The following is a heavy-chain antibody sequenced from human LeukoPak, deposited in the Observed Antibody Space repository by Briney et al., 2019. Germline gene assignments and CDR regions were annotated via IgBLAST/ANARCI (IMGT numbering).Heavy chain of an antibody. D-gene: IGHD2-2*01. J-gene: IGHJ5*02. CDR2: INPSGGST. Sequence: ASVKVSCKASGYTFTSYYMHWVRQAPGQGLEWMGIINPSGGSTSYAQKFQGRVTMTRDMSTSTVYMELSSLRSEDTAVYYCTTEPPMDFFVVLPAWGQGTLVTVSS. CDR1: GYTFTSYY. V-gene: IGHV1-46*03. CDR3: TTEPPMDFFVVLPA.